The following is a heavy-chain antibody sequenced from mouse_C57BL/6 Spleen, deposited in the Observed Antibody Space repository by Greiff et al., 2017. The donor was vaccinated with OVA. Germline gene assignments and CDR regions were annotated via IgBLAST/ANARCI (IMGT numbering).Heavy chain of an antibody. J-gene: IGHJ1*03. Sequence: QVQLQQSGPELVKPGASVKISCKASGYSFTSYYIHWVKQRPGKGLEWIGWIYPGSGNTKYNEKFKGKATLTADTSSSTAYMQRSSLTSEDSAVYYCARSDWERNWYFDVWGTGTTVTVSS. D-gene: IGHD4-1*01. CDR3: ARSDWERNWYFDV. CDR2: IYPGSGNT. CDR1: GYSFTSYY. V-gene: IGHV1-66*01.